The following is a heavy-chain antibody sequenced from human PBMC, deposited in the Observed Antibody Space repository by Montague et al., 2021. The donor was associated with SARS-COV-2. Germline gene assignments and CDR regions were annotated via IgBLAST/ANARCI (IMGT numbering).Heavy chain of an antibody. CDR1: GDSISSYY. Sequence: SETLSLTCDVSGDSISSYYWSWIRQSPGKGLEWIGYVHYTGSTKYTPSLKTRVTLSLDTPKNHFSLKLRSVTAADTAIYYCTGAQNTCFIANCVNYFEVWGQGALVTVSS. V-gene: IGHV4-59*01. CDR3: TGAQNTCFIANCVNYFEV. J-gene: IGHJ4*02. D-gene: IGHD1-1*01. CDR2: VHYTGST.